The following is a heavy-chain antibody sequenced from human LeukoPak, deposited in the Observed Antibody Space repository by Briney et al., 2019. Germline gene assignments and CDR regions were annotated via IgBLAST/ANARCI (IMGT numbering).Heavy chain of an antibody. CDR3: AKTRFSQV. CDR1: GFSFCGFA. V-gene: IGHV3-7*05. CDR2: IKQDGSEK. J-gene: IGHJ3*01. D-gene: IGHD3-3*01. Sequence: PGGSLRLSRGASGFSFCGFAMTWVRQAPGKGLEWVADIKQDGSEKSYVDSVKDRFIISRDNAKNSLYLQMDSLTAEDTAVYYCAKTRFSQVWGQGTMVTVSS.